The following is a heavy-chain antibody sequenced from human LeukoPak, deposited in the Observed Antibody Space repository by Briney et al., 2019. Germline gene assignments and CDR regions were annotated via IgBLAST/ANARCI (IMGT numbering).Heavy chain of an antibody. CDR3: AREGIAAAGDY. V-gene: IGHV3-74*01. D-gene: IGHD6-13*01. J-gene: IGHJ4*02. Sequence: QPGGSLRLSCAASGFTFSNYWMHWVRQAPGKGLVWVSRINSDGSSTSYADSVKGRFTISRDNAKNTLYLQMNSLRAEDTAVYYCAREGIAAAGDYWGQGTLVTVSS. CDR2: INSDGSST. CDR1: GFTFSNYW.